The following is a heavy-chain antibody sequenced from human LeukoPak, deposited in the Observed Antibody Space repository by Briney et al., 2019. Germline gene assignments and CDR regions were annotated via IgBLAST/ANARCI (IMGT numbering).Heavy chain of an antibody. J-gene: IGHJ5*02. V-gene: IGHV4-34*01. CDR1: GGSFSGYY. CDR3: ASLVEMATINWFDP. Sequence: PSETLSLTCAVYGGSFSGYYWSWIRQPPGKGLEWIGEINHSGSTNYNPSLKSRVTISVDTSKNQFSLKLSSVTAADTAVYYCASLVEMATINWFDPWGQGTLVTVSS. D-gene: IGHD5-24*01. CDR2: INHSGST.